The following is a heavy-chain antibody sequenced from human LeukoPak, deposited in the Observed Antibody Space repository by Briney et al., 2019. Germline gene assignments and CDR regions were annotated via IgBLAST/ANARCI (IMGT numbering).Heavy chain of an antibody. CDR3: ARGGSFGSFDY. Sequence: GGSLRLSCAASGFTYSSYWMSWVRQAPGKGLEWVANIKEDESEKDYVDSVKGRFTISRDNAKNSLYLQINSLRAEDTALYYCARGGSFGSFDYWGQGTLVTVSS. D-gene: IGHD1-26*01. V-gene: IGHV3-7*01. CDR2: IKEDESEK. J-gene: IGHJ4*02. CDR1: GFTYSSYW.